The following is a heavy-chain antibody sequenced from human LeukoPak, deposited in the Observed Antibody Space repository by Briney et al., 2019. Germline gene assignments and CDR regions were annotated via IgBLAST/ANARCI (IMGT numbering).Heavy chain of an antibody. V-gene: IGHV3-48*03. J-gene: IGHJ4*02. CDR2: ITSSGSAT. CDR3: ASSGSYFDY. CDR1: GFTFSSYE. D-gene: IGHD1-26*01. Sequence: GGSLRLSCAASGFTFSSYEMNWVRQAPGKGLEWVSYITSSGSATYYADSVKGRFTISRDNAKNSLYLQMNSLRAEDTAVYYCASSGSYFDYWGQGTLVTVSS.